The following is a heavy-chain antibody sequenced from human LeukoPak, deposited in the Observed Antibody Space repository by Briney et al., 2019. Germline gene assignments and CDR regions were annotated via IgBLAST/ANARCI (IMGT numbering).Heavy chain of an antibody. CDR1: VYTFTYFG. V-gene: IGHV1-18*01. CDR2: ISAYNGDT. Sequence: ASVTVSCTPSVYTFTYFGMSWVRQAPGQGLEWMGWISAYNGDTNYAHNLQGRVTMTTDTSTSTAYMELRSLRSDDTAVYYCARGRPSDYWGQGTPVTVSS. CDR3: ARGRPSDY. J-gene: IGHJ4*02.